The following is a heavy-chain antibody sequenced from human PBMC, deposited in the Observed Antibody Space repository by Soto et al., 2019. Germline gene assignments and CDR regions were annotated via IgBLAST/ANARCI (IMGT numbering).Heavy chain of an antibody. CDR1: GFTFSDYY. D-gene: IGHD1-1*01. V-gene: IGHV3-11*06. J-gene: IGHJ4*02. CDR3: ARSGDNYNLLDY. CDR2: SSNSGTFA. Sequence: QVQLVESGGGVVKPGGSLRLSCAASGFTFSDYYMSWIRQAPGKGLEWISYSSNSGTFARYADSVKGRFSISRDNVKNSLYLQIDSLRGEDTAIYYCARSGDNYNLLDYWGQGTPVTVSS.